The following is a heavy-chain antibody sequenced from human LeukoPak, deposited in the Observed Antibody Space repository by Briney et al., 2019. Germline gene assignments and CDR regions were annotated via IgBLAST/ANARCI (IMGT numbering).Heavy chain of an antibody. V-gene: IGHV3-74*01. CDR1: GFTFSNYW. Sequence: GGSLRLSCAASGFTFSNYWMHWVRQVPGKGLVWVSRINSDGSSTSYADSVKGRFTISRDNATNTVYLQMNSLRAEDTAVYYCARDMNVAGVFDIWGQGTMVTVSS. D-gene: IGHD1-1*01. CDR2: INSDGSST. J-gene: IGHJ3*02. CDR3: ARDMNVAGVFDI.